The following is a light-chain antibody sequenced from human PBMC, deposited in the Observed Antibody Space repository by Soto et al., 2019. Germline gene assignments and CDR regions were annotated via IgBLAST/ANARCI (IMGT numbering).Light chain of an antibody. CDR2: WAS. J-gene: IGKJ4*01. V-gene: IGKV4-1*01. CDR3: QQYYSTPAR. CDR1: QSVLYSSNNKNY. Sequence: DILMTQSPASLAVSLGERATINCKSSQSVLYSSNNKNYLAWYQQKPGQPPKLLIYWASTRESGVPDRFSGSGSGTDFTLTISSLQAEDVEVYYCQQYYSTPARFGGGTKV.